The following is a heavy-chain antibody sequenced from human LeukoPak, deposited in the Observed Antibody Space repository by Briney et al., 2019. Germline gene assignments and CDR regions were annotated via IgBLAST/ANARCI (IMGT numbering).Heavy chain of an antibody. Sequence: SVKVSCKASGGTFSGYAISWVRQAPGQGLEWMGGIIPIFGTANYAQKFQGRVTITADESTSTAYMELSSLRSEDTAVYYCARVARWLQFNWFDPWGQGTLVTVSS. CDR3: ARVARWLQFNWFDP. D-gene: IGHD5-24*01. V-gene: IGHV1-69*13. CDR1: GGTFSGYA. J-gene: IGHJ5*02. CDR2: IIPIFGTA.